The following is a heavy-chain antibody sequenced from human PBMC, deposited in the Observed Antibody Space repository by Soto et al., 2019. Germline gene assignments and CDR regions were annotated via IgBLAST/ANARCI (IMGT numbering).Heavy chain of an antibody. D-gene: IGHD6-6*01. CDR2: IKPDGSGK. CDR1: VFTFRSNW. J-gene: IGHJ4*02. Sequence: PGGSLRLSCAASVFTFRSNWMSWVRQAPGRGLEWVANIKPDGSGKYYLDSVRGRFTISRDNAENSLFLQIDSLRVEDTAVYYCARDVGVQELDYWGQGTLVTVSS. CDR3: ARDVGVQELDY. V-gene: IGHV3-7*01.